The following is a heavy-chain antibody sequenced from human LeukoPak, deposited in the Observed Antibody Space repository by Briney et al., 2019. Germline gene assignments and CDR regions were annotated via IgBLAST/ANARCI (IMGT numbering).Heavy chain of an antibody. V-gene: IGHV7-4-1*02. CDR2: INTNTWNP. CDR3: ARAMVRGVIIAFDI. J-gene: IGHJ3*02. D-gene: IGHD3-10*01. CDR1: GYTFTSYA. Sequence: GASVKVSCKASGYTFTSYAMNWVRQAPGQGLEWMGWINTNTWNPTYAQGFTGRFVFSLDTSVSTAYLQISSLKAEDTAVYYCARAMVRGVIIAFDIWGQGTMVTVSS.